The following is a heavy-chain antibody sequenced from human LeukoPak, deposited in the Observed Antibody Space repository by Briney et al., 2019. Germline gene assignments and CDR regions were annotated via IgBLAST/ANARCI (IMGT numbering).Heavy chain of an antibody. V-gene: IGHV3-48*03. CDR1: GFTFSSYE. Sequence: GGSLRLSCAASGFTFSSYEMNWVRQAPGKGLEWVSYISSSGSTIYYADSVKGRFTISRDNAKNSLYLQMNSLRAEDTAVYYCAAQRFIVGATNDYWGQGTLVTVSS. J-gene: IGHJ4*02. CDR2: ISSSGSTI. CDR3: AAQRFIVGATNDY. D-gene: IGHD1-26*01.